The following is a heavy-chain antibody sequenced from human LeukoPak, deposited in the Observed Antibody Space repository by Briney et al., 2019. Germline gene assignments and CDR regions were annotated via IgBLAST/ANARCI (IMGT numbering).Heavy chain of an antibody. CDR3: ATLTGTTYPYYFDP. CDR1: GASIRHYY. Sequence: SETLSLTCTVSGASIRHYYWSWIRQPPGKGLEWIGNLYHSGSPNYNPSLKSRVTISIDTAKNQFSLRLRSVTAADTAVYYCATLTGTTYPYYFDPWGQAPLVTVSS. D-gene: IGHD1-20*01. CDR2: LYHSGSP. V-gene: IGHV4-59*01. J-gene: IGHJ4*02.